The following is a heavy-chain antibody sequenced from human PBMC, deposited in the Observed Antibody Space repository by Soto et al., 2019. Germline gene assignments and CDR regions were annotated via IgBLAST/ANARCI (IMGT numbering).Heavy chain of an antibody. CDR2: ISYDGSNK. Sequence: GGSLRLSCAASGFTFSSYAMHWVRQAPGKGLEWVAVISYDGSNKYYADSVQGRFTISRDNSKNTLYLQMNSLRAEDTAVYYCAKDPTAADFWSGYYNYYYYGMDVWGQGTTVTVSS. J-gene: IGHJ6*02. D-gene: IGHD3-3*01. CDR3: AKDPTAADFWSGYYNYYYYGMDV. CDR1: GFTFSSYA. V-gene: IGHV3-30-3*01.